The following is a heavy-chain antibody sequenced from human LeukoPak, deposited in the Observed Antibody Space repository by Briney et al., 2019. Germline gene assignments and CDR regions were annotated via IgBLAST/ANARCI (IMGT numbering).Heavy chain of an antibody. Sequence: SETLSLTCTVSGGSISSCSYYWSWIRQPAGKGLEWIGRIYSSGNTHYNPSLKSRATITVDTSKNQFSVKLSSVTAADTAVYYCARGPYYYDSSGYYIAYYYYYYMDVWGKGTTVTVSS. CDR2: IYSSGNT. J-gene: IGHJ6*03. D-gene: IGHD3-22*01. CDR3: ARGPYYYDSSGYYIAYYYYYYMDV. CDR1: GGSISSCSYY. V-gene: IGHV4-61*02.